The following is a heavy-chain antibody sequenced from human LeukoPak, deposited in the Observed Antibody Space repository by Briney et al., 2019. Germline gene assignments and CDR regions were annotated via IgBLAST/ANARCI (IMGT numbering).Heavy chain of an antibody. CDR2: INHSGST. J-gene: IGHJ3*02. D-gene: IGHD2-2*01. CDR3: ARDRYCSSTSCYGRGGAFDI. V-gene: IGHV4-34*01. CDR1: GGSFSGYY. Sequence: SETLSLTCAVYGGSFSGYYWSWIRQPPGKGLEWIGEINHSGSTNYNPSLKSRVTISLDTSKNQFSLKLSSVTAADTAVYYCARDRYCSSTSCYGRGGAFDIWGQGTMVTVSS.